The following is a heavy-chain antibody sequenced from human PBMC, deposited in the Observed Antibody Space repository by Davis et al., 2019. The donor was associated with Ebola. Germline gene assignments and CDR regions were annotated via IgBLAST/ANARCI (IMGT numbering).Heavy chain of an antibody. V-gene: IGHV4-39*01. Sequence: MPSETLSLTCTVSGGSIRTTDYYWAWLRQPPGKGLEWIGSIYYSGNTYYNPSLKSRVTISVDTSKNQFSLKLSSVTAADTAVYYCARHVIAAAGIDYWGQGTLVTVSS. CDR1: GGSIRTTDYY. D-gene: IGHD6-13*01. J-gene: IGHJ4*02. CDR2: IYYSGNT. CDR3: ARHVIAAAGIDY.